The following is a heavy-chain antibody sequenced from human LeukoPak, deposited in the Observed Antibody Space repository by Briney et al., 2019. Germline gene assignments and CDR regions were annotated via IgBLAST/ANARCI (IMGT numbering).Heavy chain of an antibody. J-gene: IGHJ4*02. Sequence: SETLSLTCTVSGGSISPYYWSWIRQPPGKGLEWIGYIYYSGSTNYNPSLKSRVTISVDTSKNQFSLKLSSVTAADTAVYYCARVSSYDFWSGPRLDYWGQGTLVTVSS. CDR2: IYYSGST. CDR3: ARVSSYDFWSGPRLDY. D-gene: IGHD3-3*01. V-gene: IGHV4-59*12. CDR1: GGSISPYY.